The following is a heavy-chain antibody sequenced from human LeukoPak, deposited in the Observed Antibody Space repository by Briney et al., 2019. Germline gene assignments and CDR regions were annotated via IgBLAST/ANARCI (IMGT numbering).Heavy chain of an antibody. Sequence: GGSLRLSCAASGFTFSSHGINWARQAPGKGLEWVSGISPSGDITYYTDSVQGRFTISRDNSKNTLFLQMNSLRGEDTAMYYCARVQGGGFRTADYWGQGTLVTVSS. CDR1: GFTFSSHG. CDR3: ARVQGGGFRTADY. V-gene: IGHV3-23*01. CDR2: ISPSGDIT. J-gene: IGHJ4*01. D-gene: IGHD1-14*01.